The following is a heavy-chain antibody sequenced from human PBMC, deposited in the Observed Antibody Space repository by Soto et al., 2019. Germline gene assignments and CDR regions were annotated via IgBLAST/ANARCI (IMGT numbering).Heavy chain of an antibody. D-gene: IGHD2-21*02. V-gene: IGHV3-21*01. J-gene: IGHJ6*02. CDR1: GFTFSTYN. Sequence: GGSLRLSCVGSGFTFSTYNINWVRQAPGKGLEWVSPISSRSDIYYADSVKGRFTISRDNAKNSVSLQMNSLRAEDTAVYYCAREWTAWPLAYGLDVWGQGTTVTVSS. CDR3: AREWTAWPLAYGLDV. CDR2: ISSRSDI.